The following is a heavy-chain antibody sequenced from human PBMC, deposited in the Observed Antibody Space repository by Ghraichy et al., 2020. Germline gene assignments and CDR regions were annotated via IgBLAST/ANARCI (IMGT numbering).Heavy chain of an antibody. CDR2: ITTKSGNT. V-gene: IGHV1-18*01. Sequence: ASVTVSCKASGYTFISYGFTWVRQAPGQGLEWMGWITTKSGNTQYARKFQGRVTMTTDTSTSTAYMELRSLRSDDTAVYYCARGINWFDPWGQGTLVTVSS. CDR1: GYTFISYG. CDR3: ARGINWFDP. J-gene: IGHJ5*02.